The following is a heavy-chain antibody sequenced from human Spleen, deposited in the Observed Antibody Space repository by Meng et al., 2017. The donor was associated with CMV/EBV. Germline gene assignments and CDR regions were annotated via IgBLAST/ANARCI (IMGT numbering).Heavy chain of an antibody. CDR1: TTCGAYC. V-gene: IGHV4-31*02. J-gene: IGHJ5*02. D-gene: IGHD6-13*01. Sequence: TTCGAYCWSWVRQHPGKALEWMRYFSYIGSTHYNPSLKGRLTISLVTTKNQFSLKLTSVTAADTAVYYCAKNKALGSSWQRVGWFDPWGQGTLVTVSS. CDR2: FSYIGST. CDR3: AKNKALGSSWQRVGWFDP.